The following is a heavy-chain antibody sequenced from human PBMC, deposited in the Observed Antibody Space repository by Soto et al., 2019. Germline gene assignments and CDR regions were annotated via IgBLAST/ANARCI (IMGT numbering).Heavy chain of an antibody. V-gene: IGHV4-39*01. J-gene: IGHJ6*02. CDR3: PRPLVWGYDFWSGYEYGMDV. D-gene: IGHD3-3*01. Sequence: SETLSLTCTVSGGSISSSSYYWGWIRQPPGKGLEWIGSIYYSGSTYYNPSLKSRVTISVDTSKNQFSLKLSSVTAADTAVYYCPRPLVWGYDFWSGYEYGMDVWGQGTTVTVSS. CDR2: IYYSGST. CDR1: GGSISSSSYY.